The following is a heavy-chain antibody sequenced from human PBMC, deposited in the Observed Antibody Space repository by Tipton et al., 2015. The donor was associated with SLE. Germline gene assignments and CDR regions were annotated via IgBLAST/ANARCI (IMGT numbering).Heavy chain of an antibody. D-gene: IGHD3-22*01. Sequence: SLRLSCAASEFTFSDYYMSWIRQAPGKGLEWVSYISSSSSYTNYADSVKGRFTISRDNAKNSLYLQMNSLRAEDTAVYYCAREGSGYYYGFDYWGQGTLVTVSS. CDR1: EFTFSDYY. CDR2: ISSSSSYT. V-gene: IGHV3-11*05. CDR3: AREGSGYYYGFDY. J-gene: IGHJ4*02.